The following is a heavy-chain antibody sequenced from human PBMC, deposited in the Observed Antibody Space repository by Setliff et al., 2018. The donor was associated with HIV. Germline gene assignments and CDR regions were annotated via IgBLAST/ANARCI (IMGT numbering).Heavy chain of an antibody. CDR2: IHAGNGYT. V-gene: IGHV1-3*01. D-gene: IGHD3-16*01. J-gene: IGHJ4*02. CDR1: GYTFTSYA. CDR3: ARIWGIPPLYYFDY. Sequence: EASVNVSCKASGYTFTSYAMHWVRQAPGQRLEWMGWIHAGNGYTKYSQKFQGRVTFTRDTSASAAYMDLSSLRSEDTAVYYCARIWGIPPLYYFDYWGQGTLVTVSS.